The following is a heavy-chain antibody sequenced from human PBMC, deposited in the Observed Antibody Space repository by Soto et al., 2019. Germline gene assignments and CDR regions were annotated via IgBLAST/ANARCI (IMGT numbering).Heavy chain of an antibody. CDR2: ISAYNGNT. CDR3: ARQSLYDSSGYYSFDP. Sequence: ASVKVSCKASGYTFTSYGISWVRQAPGQGLEWMGWISAYNGNTNYAQKLQGRVTMTTDTSTSTAYMELRSLRSDDTAVYYCARQSLYDSSGYYSFDPWGPGTLVTVSS. V-gene: IGHV1-18*04. CDR1: GYTFTSYG. J-gene: IGHJ5*02. D-gene: IGHD3-22*01.